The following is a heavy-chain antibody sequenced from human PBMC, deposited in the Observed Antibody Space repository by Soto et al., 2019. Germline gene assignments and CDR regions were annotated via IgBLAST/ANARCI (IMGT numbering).Heavy chain of an antibody. D-gene: IGHD4-17*01. Sequence: GGSLRLSCAASGFTFSSYAMSWVRQAPGKGLEWVSAISGSGGSTYYADSVKGRFTISRDNSKNTLYLQMNSLRAEDTAVYYRAKCFRGDYVIYYYYGMDVWGQGTTVTVSS. CDR2: ISGSGGST. CDR3: AKCFRGDYVIYYYYGMDV. V-gene: IGHV3-23*01. J-gene: IGHJ6*02. CDR1: GFTFSSYA.